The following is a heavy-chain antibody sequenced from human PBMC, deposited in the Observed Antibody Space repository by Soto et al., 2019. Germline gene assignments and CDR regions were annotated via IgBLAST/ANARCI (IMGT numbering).Heavy chain of an antibody. CDR2: IGTAGDT. D-gene: IGHD7-27*01. CDR1: GFTFSSYD. CDR3: ARESGVLGAFDI. V-gene: IGHV3-13*01. J-gene: IGHJ3*02. Sequence: GGSLRLSCAASGFTFSSYDMHWVRQATGKGLEWVSAIGTAGDTYYPGSVKGRFTISRENAKNSLYLQMNSLRAGDTAVYYCARESGVLGAFDIWGQGTMVTVSS.